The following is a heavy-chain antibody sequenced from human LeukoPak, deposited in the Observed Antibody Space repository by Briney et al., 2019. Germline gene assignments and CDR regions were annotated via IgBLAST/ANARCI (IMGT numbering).Heavy chain of an antibody. CDR3: AKDIRVWGSYRYPCLDY. J-gene: IGHJ4*02. D-gene: IGHD3-16*02. V-gene: IGHV3-30*18. CDR2: ISYDGDNK. Sequence: GGSLRLSCAASRFRFSSYGMHWDRQAPDKGLEWVAVISYDGDNKCYADSVNGRFTISRDNSKDTLSLQMDSLRAEDTAVYYCAKDIRVWGSYRYPCLDYWGQGTLVTVSA. CDR1: RFRFSSYG.